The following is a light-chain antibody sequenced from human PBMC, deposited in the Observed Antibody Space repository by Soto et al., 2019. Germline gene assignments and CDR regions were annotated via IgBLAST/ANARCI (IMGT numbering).Light chain of an antibody. V-gene: IGKV1-9*01. CDR2: DAS. CDR3: QHLHNYPPT. CDR1: QGISRD. J-gene: IGKJ4*01. Sequence: DIQVTQSPSFMSASVGDRVTITSRASQGISRDLAWSQQKPGKAPNLLLYDASTMQSVVPSRFSASGSGTEFTLTISSLQAEDFATYYCQHLHNYPPTFGGGTKVEIK.